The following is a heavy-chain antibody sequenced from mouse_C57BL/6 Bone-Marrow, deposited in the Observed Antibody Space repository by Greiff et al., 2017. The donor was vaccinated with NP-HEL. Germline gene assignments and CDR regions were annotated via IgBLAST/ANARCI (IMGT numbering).Heavy chain of an antibody. CDR1: GYTFTSYW. D-gene: IGHD2-5*01. CDR2: IYPGSGST. CDR3: ASSPSYYSKDY. V-gene: IGHV1-55*01. Sequence: QVQLQQPGAELVKPGASVKMSCKASGYTFTSYWITWVKQRPGQGLEWIGDIYPGSGSTNYNEKFKSKATLTVDKSSSTAYMQLSSLTSEDSAVYYCASSPSYYSKDYWGQGTTLTVSS. J-gene: IGHJ2*01.